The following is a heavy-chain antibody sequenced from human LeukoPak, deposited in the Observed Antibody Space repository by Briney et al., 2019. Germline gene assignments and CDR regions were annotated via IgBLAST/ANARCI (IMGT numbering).Heavy chain of an antibody. D-gene: IGHD5-18*01. CDR2: ISGSGGST. V-gene: IGHV3-23*01. Sequence: GGSLRLSCAASGLSLSTYVMSWVRQAPGKGLEWVSTISGSGGSTFYADSVKGRFTISRDNSKNTLYLQMNSLRAEDTAVYYCAKAGVDTAMVTNFDYYYMDVWGKGTTVTVSS. CDR1: GLSLSTYV. CDR3: AKAGVDTAMVTNFDYYYMDV. J-gene: IGHJ6*03.